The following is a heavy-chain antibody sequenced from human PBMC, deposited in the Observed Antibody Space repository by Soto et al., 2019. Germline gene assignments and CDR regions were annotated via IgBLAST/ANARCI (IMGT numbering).Heavy chain of an antibody. Sequence: LSLTCAVSGGSISSGGYSWSWIRQPPGKGLEWIGYIYHSGSTYYNPSLKSRVTISVDRSKNQFSLKLSSVTAADTAVYYCARDNGGGDYYDSSGPTYYFDYWGQGTLVTVSS. J-gene: IGHJ4*02. CDR2: IYHSGST. V-gene: IGHV4-30-2*01. CDR3: ARDNGGGDYYDSSGPTYYFDY. CDR1: GGSISSGGYS. D-gene: IGHD3-22*01.